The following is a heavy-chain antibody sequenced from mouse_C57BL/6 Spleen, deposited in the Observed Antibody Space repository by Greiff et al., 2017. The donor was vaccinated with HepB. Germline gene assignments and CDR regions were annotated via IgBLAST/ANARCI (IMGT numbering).Heavy chain of an antibody. J-gene: IGHJ2*01. V-gene: IGHV5-17*01. CDR1: GFTFSDYG. Sequence: EVKLMESGGGLVKPGGSLKLSCAASGFTFSDYGMHWVRQAPEKGLEWVAYSSSGSSTIYYADTVKGRFTISRDNAKNTLFLQMTSLRSEDTAMYYCARSYGSSEPFDYWGQGTTLTVSS. CDR2: SSSGSSTI. D-gene: IGHD1-1*01. CDR3: ARSYGSSEPFDY.